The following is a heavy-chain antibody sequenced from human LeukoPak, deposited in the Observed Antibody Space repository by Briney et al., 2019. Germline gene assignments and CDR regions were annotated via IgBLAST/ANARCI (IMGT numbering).Heavy chain of an antibody. CDR2: INHSGST. CDR3: ARDQYDSSGYFLGNDY. D-gene: IGHD3-22*01. J-gene: IGHJ4*02. CDR1: GGSFSGYY. V-gene: IGHV4-34*01. Sequence: SETLSLTCAVYGGSFSGYYWSWIRQPPGKGLEWIGEINHSGSTNYNPSLKSRVTISVDTSKNQFSLKLSSVTAADTAVYYCARDQYDSSGYFLGNDYWGQGTLVTVSS.